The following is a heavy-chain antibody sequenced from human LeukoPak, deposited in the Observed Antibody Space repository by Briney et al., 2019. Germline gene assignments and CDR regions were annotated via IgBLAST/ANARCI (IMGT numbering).Heavy chain of an antibody. CDR2: IYTSGST. CDR3: ARDPSSGSPMY. D-gene: IGHD1-26*01. V-gene: IGHV4-61*02. J-gene: IGHJ4*02. CDR1: GGSISSGSYY. Sequence: SETLSLTCTVSGGSISSGSYYWSWIRQPAGKGLEWIGRIYTSGSTNYNPSLKSRVTISVDTSKNQFSLKLSSVTAADTAVYYCARDPSSGSPMYWGQGTLVTVSS.